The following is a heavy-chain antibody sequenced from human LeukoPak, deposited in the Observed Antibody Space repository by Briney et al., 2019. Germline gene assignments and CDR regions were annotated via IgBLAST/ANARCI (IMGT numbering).Heavy chain of an antibody. Sequence: GGSLRLSCAASGVRFSRFAMSWVRQGPARGLEWVSSIRGNGETFYASFLEGRFTLYRDSSRNTVYFQLNNRRVEDTARYYCANASWVSSTDAVRWGQGTLVSVS. D-gene: IGHD2-8*01. CDR3: ANASWVSSTDAVR. CDR1: GVRFSRFA. V-gene: IGHV3-23*01. J-gene: IGHJ4*02. CDR2: IRGNGET.